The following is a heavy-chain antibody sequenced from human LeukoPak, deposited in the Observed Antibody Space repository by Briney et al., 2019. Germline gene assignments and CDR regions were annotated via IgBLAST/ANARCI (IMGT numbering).Heavy chain of an antibody. CDR2: ISSSGSTI. D-gene: IGHD6-19*01. CDR3: ASGQRIAVAGTDY. CDR1: GFTFSDYY. J-gene: IGHJ4*02. Sequence: PGGSLRLSCAASGFTFSDYYMSWIRQAPGKGLEWVSYISSSGSTIYYADSVKGRFTISRDNSKNTLYLQMNSLRAEDTAVYYCASGQRIAVAGTDYWGQGTLVTVSS. V-gene: IGHV3-11*04.